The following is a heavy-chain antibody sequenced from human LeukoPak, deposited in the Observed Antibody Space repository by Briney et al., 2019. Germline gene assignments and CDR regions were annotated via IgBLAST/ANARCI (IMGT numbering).Heavy chain of an antibody. CDR2: INPNSGGT. D-gene: IGHD2-8*01. CDR1: GYTFTGYY. CDR3: ARVRLDIVLMVYATRAFDI. Sequence: ASVKVSCKASGYTFTGYYMHWVRQAPGQGLEWMGWINPNSGGTNYAQKFQGRVTMTRDTSISTAYMELSRLRSDDTAVYYCARVRLDIVLMVYATRAFDIWGQGTMVTVSS. V-gene: IGHV1-2*02. J-gene: IGHJ3*02.